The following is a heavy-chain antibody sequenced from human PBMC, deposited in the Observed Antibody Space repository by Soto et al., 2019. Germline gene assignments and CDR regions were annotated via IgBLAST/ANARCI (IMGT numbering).Heavy chain of an antibody. Sequence: QVQLQESGPGLVKPSQTLSLTCTVSGGSISRSGYYWSWIRQHPGKGLEWIGYIYYSGSTYYNPSLKSRVTISVDPSKNQFSLKLSSVTAAYTAVYYCARSRERYSHDYWGQGTLVTVSS. V-gene: IGHV4-31*03. CDR3: ARSRERYSHDY. J-gene: IGHJ4*02. D-gene: IGHD5-18*01. CDR2: IYYSGST. CDR1: GGSISRSGYY.